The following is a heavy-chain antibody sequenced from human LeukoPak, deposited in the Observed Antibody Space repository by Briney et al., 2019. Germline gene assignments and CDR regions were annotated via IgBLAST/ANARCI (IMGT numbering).Heavy chain of an antibody. J-gene: IGHJ6*02. CDR1: GGSISSSSYY. CDR2: IYYSGST. V-gene: IGHV4-39*07. Sequence: PSETLSLTCTVSGGSISSSSYYWGWIRQPPGKGLEWIGSIYYSGSTYYNPSLKSRVTISVDTSKNQFSLKLSSVTAADTAVYYCARDTLHGYRPYYYYGMDVWGQGTTVTVSS. CDR3: ARDTLHGYRPYYYYGMDV. D-gene: IGHD3-16*02.